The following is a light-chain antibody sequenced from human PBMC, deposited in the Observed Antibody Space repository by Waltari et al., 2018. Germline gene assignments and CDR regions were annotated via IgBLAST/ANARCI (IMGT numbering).Light chain of an antibody. CDR2: DVN. J-gene: IGLJ2*01. Sequence: QSALTQPASVSGSPGQSITISCTGTSSDVGTYGYVSWTQQDPSKAPKLVIYDVNNRPSGISNRFAGAKSGDTASLTISGLQTEDEGYYYCSSYTSTTTYVVFGGGTKLTVL. CDR1: SSDVGTYGY. V-gene: IGLV2-14*01. CDR3: SSYTSTTTYVV.